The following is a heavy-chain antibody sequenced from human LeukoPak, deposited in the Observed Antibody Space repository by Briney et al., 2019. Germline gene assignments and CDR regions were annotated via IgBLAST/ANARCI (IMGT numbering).Heavy chain of an antibody. Sequence: SVKVSCKASGGTFSSYAISWVRQAPGQGLEWMGRIIPILGIANYAQKFQGRVTITADKSTSTAYMELSSLRSEDTAVYYCARTLIDFRWFDPWGQGTLVTVSS. CDR2: IIPILGIA. D-gene: IGHD3-3*01. CDR3: ARTLIDFRWFDP. CDR1: GGTFSSYA. J-gene: IGHJ5*02. V-gene: IGHV1-69*04.